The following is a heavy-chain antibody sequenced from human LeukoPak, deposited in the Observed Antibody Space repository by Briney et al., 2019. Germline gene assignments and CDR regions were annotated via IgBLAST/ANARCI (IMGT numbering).Heavy chain of an antibody. D-gene: IGHD3-22*01. V-gene: IGHV1-18*01. CDR3: ARVYDSTGDIDSFDI. J-gene: IGHJ3*02. CDR1: GYTFTKYG. Sequence: ASVKVSCKASGYTFTKYGISWVRQAPGQGLEWVGWISTYNGNRNYAQKVQARVTVTTDTSTSTVHMELRSLRSDDTAVYYCARVYDSTGDIDSFDIWGQGSMVTVSS. CDR2: ISTYNGNR.